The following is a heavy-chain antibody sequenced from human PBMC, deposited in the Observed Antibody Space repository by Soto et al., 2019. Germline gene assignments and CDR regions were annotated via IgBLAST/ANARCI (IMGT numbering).Heavy chain of an antibody. CDR2: IRGTGSNT. D-gene: IGHD6-13*01. J-gene: IGHJ4*02. CDR1: GFTFSSYG. CDR3: AKAGFSSSWSPTYFDY. V-gene: IGHV3-33*03. Sequence: GGSLRLSCAASGFTFSSYGMHWVRQAPGKGLEWVAVIRGTGSNTYYADSVKGRFTISRDNSKNTLYLQMNSLRAEDTAVYYCAKAGFSSSWSPTYFDYWGQGTLVTVSS.